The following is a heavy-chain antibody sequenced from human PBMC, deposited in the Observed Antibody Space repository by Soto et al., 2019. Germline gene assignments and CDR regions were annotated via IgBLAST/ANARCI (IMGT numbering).Heavy chain of an antibody. Sequence: SETLSLTCAVSGGSISSGGYSWSWMRQPPGKGLEWIGYIYHSGSTYYNPSLKSRVTISVDRSKNQFSLKLSSVTAADTAVYYCARVPDVWGQGTTVTAP. CDR3: ARVPDV. V-gene: IGHV4-30-2*01. CDR2: IYHSGST. CDR1: GGSISSGGYS. J-gene: IGHJ6*02.